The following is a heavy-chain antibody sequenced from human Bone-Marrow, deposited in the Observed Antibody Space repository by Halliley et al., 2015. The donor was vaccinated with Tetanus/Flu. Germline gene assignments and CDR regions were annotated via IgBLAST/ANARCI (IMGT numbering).Heavy chain of an antibody. J-gene: IGHJ4*02. V-gene: IGHV4-30-2*03. CDR2: IGKRGSV. D-gene: IGHD3-10*01. Sequence: KGLECIGCIGKRGSVYYNPSLQSRVTISVDTSKNQCSRKVTSVIAAATALYYCARRGLSFASWGQGTLVTVSS. CDR3: ARRGLSFAS.